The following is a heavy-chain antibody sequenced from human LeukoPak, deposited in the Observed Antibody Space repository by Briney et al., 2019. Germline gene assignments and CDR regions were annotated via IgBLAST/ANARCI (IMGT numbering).Heavy chain of an antibody. CDR1: GFTFDDYG. CDR3: ARVGTMVRGVIRGPGY. V-gene: IGHV3-20*04. J-gene: IGHJ4*02. Sequence: GGSLRLSCAASGFTFDDYGMSWVRQVPGKGLEWVSGINWDGGSTGYADSVKGRFTISRDNAKNSLYLQMNSLRAEDTAVYYCARVGTMVRGVIRGPGYWGQGTLVTVSS. D-gene: IGHD3-10*01. CDR2: INWDGGST.